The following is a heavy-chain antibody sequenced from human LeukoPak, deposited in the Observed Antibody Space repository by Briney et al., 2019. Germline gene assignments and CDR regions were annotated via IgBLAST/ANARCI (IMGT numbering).Heavy chain of an antibody. CDR1: GFTFTKAW. D-gene: IGHD5-18*01. J-gene: IGHJ4*02. CDR3: TSGTWIQLWLADY. Sequence: GGSLRLSCAASGFTFTKAWMSWVRQAPGKGLEWVGHINPSSDGGTTDYAAPVKGRFSISRDDSKNTLHLQMNRLKTEDTAVYYCTSGTWIQLWLADYWGQGTLVTVSS. V-gene: IGHV3-15*01. CDR2: INPSSDGGTT.